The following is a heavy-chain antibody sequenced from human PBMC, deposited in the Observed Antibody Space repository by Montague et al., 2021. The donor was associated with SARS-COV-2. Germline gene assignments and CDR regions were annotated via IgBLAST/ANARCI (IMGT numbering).Heavy chain of an antibody. J-gene: IGHJ4*02. CDR1: GYSITRVF. Sequence: SETLSLTCSVSGYSITRVFWGWLRQPPGKGLEWIGHLHHSGSTNFNASPKSRLTMSPDTSKNQFSLQLSSVTAADTAVYYCARLYLGFNGKMYFFDAWGQGILVTVSS. CDR3: ARLYLGFNGKMYFFDA. D-gene: IGHD2-8*01. CDR2: LHHSGST. V-gene: IGHV4-59*01.